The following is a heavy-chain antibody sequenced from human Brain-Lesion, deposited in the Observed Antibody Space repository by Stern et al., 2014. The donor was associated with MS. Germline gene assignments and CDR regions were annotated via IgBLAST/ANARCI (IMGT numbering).Heavy chain of an antibody. J-gene: IGHJ4*02. CDR2: VNSRGDGGTS. CDR1: GFTFSNVW. CDR3: TTIGYSASRSGFFDF. V-gene: IGHV3-15*05. D-gene: IGHD5-18*01. Sequence: EVQLVESGGGLVKPGGSLRLSCAGSGFTFSNVWMNWVRQAPGKGLEWVARVNSRGDGGTSDYGAPVKGRFTISRDDSKNTLYLQIDNLRAEDTAVYYCTTIGYSASRSGFFDFWGQGTLVTVSS.